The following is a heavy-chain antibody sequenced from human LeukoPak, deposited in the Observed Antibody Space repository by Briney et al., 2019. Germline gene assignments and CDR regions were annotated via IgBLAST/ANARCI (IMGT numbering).Heavy chain of an antibody. CDR1: GFIFSSHW. V-gene: IGHV3-7*01. J-gene: IGHJ4*02. CDR2: IKQDGTEK. D-gene: IGHD3-22*01. CDR3: ARAGYYDSRGYYCDY. Sequence: GGSLRLSCAGSGFIFSSHWMSWVRQAPGKGLEWVANIKQDGTEKYYVDSVKGRFTISRDNAENSLYLQMNSLRAEDTAVYYCARAGYYDSRGYYCDYWGQGTLVTVSS.